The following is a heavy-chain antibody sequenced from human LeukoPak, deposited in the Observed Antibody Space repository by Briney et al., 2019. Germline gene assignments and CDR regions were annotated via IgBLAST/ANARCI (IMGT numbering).Heavy chain of an antibody. J-gene: IGHJ5*02. V-gene: IGHV1-2*02. CDR3: ARDLGYSSSWPYNWFDP. Sequence: ASVKVSCKASGYTFTGYYMHWVRQAPGPGLEWMGWINPNSGGTNYAQKFQGRVTMTRDTSISTAYMELSRLRSDDTAVYYCARDLGYSSSWPYNWFDPWGQGTLVTVSS. CDR1: GYTFTGYY. D-gene: IGHD6-13*01. CDR2: INPNSGGT.